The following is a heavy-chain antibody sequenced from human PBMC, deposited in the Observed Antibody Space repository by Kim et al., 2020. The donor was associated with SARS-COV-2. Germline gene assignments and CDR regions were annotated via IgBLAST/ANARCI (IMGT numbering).Heavy chain of an antibody. J-gene: IGHJ4*02. V-gene: IGHV3-30*04. D-gene: IGHD1-26*01. CDR1: GFTVSSYA. CDR3: ARARGGSYYGVDY. Sequence: GGSLRLSCAASGFTVSSYAMHWVRQAPGKGLEWVAVISYDGSNKYYADSVKGRFTISRDNSKNTLYLQMHSRRAEDTAVYYCARARGGSYYGVDYWGQGTLVTVSS. CDR2: ISYDGSNK.